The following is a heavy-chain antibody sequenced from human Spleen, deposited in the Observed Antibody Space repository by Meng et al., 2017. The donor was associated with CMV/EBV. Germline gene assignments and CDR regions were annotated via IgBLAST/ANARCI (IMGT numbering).Heavy chain of an antibody. CDR1: YD. J-gene: IGHJ5*02. Sequence: YDITWVRQAPGQGLEWMGWINPYNGNTNYLQNFQGRVTMTTDTSTSTAYLELRSLRSDDTAVYYCARGRVTMVRGVVINRTWFDPWGQGTLVTVSS. D-gene: IGHD3-10*01. CDR2: INPYNGNT. V-gene: IGHV1-18*01. CDR3: ARGRVTMVRGVVINRTWFDP.